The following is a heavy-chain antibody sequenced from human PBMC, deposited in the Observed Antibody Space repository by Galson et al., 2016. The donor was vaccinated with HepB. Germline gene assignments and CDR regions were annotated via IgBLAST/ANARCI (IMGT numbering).Heavy chain of an antibody. J-gene: IGHJ4*02. Sequence: PLSLTCNVSAGTINIGGYFWSWIRQHPGRGLEWIGYISHSGSAYFNPSLKSRSTISVDTSRNQFSLDLRSVTAADTAVYFCARYGSWTGFDYWGQGILVTVSS. CDR3: ARYGSWTGFDY. CDR2: ISHSGSA. D-gene: IGHD2-15*01. CDR1: AGTINIGGYF. V-gene: IGHV4-31*03.